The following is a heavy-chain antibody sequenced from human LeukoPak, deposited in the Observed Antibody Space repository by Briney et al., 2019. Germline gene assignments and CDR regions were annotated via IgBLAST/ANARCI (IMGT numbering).Heavy chain of an antibody. J-gene: IGHJ5*02. CDR3: ARDYDILTGYYRSAWFDP. CDR1: GGSFSGYY. V-gene: IGHV4-34*01. CDR2: INHSGST. D-gene: IGHD3-9*01. Sequence: SETLSLTCAVYGGSFSGYYWSWIRRPQGKGLEWIGEINHSGSTNYNPSLKSRVTISVDTSKNQFSLKLSSVTAADTAVYYCARDYDILTGYYRSAWFDPWGQGTLVTVSS.